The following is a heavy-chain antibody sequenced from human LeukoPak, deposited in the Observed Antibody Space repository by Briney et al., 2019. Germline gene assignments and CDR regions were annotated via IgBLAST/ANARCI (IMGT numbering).Heavy chain of an antibody. Sequence: PGGSLRLSCAASGFTVSSNYMSWVRQAPGKGLEWVSVIYSSGSTYYADSVKGRFTISRDNAKNSLYLQMNSLRAEDTAVYYCARDYYDSSGYYYDYWGQGTLVTVSS. CDR3: ARDYYDSSGYYYDY. D-gene: IGHD3-22*01. CDR1: GFTVSSNY. V-gene: IGHV3-53*01. CDR2: IYSSGST. J-gene: IGHJ4*02.